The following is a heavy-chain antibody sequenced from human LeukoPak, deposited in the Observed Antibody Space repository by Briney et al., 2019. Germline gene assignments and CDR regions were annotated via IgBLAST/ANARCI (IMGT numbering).Heavy chain of an antibody. D-gene: IGHD6-19*01. J-gene: IGHJ6*03. CDR2: ISSSSSTI. CDR1: GFTFSSYS. Sequence: PGGSLRLSCAASGFTFSSYSMNWVRQAPGKGLERVSYISSSSSTIYYADSVKGRFTISRDSAKNSLYLQMNSLRAEDTAVYYCARGGYSSGWYTWDYYYYMDVWGKGTTVTVSS. V-gene: IGHV3-48*04. CDR3: ARGGYSSGWYTWDYYYYMDV.